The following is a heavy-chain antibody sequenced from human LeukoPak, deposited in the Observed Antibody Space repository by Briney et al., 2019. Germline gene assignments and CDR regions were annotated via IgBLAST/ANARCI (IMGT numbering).Heavy chain of an antibody. CDR3: ARTLTLRYSSSWYFDY. Sequence: SDTLSLTCAVSAYSISSPNWWGWIRQPPGKGLEYIGYIYYTGSIYYNPSLKSRVTISVDTSKNQFSLKLSSVTAADTAVYYCARTLTLRYSSSWYFDYWGQGTLVTVSS. V-gene: IGHV4-28*05. D-gene: IGHD6-13*01. CDR2: IYYTGSI. CDR1: AYSISSPNW. J-gene: IGHJ4*02.